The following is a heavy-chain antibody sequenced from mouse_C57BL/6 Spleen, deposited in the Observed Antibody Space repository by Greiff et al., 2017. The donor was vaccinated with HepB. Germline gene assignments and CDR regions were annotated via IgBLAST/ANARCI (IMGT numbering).Heavy chain of an antibody. CDR1: GFTFSSYG. Sequence: EVQVVESGGDLVKPGGSLKLSCAASGFTFSSYGMSWVRQTPDKRLEWVATISSGGSYTYYPDSVKGRFTISRDNAKNTLYLQMSSLKSEDTAMYYCASLRWRDYYAMDYWGQGTSVTVSS. V-gene: IGHV5-6*01. CDR3: ASLRWRDYYAMDY. J-gene: IGHJ4*01. CDR2: ISSGGSYT. D-gene: IGHD1-1*01.